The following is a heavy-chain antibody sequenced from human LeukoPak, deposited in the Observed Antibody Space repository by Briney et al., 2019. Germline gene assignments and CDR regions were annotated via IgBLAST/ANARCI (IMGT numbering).Heavy chain of an antibody. J-gene: IGHJ4*02. Sequence: SVKVSFKASGGTFISYAISWVRQAPGQGLEWMGGIIPIFGTANYAQKFQGRVTITADKSTSTAYMELSSLRSEETAVYYCATPGGIMITFGHFDYWGQGTLVTVS. CDR3: ATPGGIMITFGHFDY. V-gene: IGHV1-69*06. CDR2: IIPIFGTA. CDR1: GGTFISYA. D-gene: IGHD3-16*01.